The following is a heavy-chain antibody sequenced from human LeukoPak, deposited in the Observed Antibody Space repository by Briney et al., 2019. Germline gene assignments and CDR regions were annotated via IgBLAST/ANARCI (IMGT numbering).Heavy chain of an antibody. V-gene: IGHV5-51*01. CDR2: IYPGDSDT. D-gene: IGHD3-22*01. CDR1: GYNFTNYW. J-gene: IGHJ4*02. Sequence: GESLKISCKGPGYNFTNYWIGWVRQMPGRGLEWMGLIYPGDSDTRYGPSFQGQVTISADKSISTAHVQWSSLKASDTAMYYCARSYDSSGYSDSWGQGTLVTVSS. CDR3: ARSYDSSGYSDS.